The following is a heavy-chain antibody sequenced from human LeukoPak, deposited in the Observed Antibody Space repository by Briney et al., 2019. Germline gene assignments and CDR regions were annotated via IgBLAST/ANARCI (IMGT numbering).Heavy chain of an antibody. CDR3: ARSDSFDV. CDR2: IYSGGYT. Sequence: GGSLRLSRAASGFTVSSNYMSWVRQAPGKGLEWVSVIYSGGYTYYADSVKGRFTISRDNSKNTLYLQMNSLRADDTAVYYCARSDSFDVWGQGTMVTVSS. J-gene: IGHJ3*01. V-gene: IGHV3-66*01. CDR1: GFTVSSNY.